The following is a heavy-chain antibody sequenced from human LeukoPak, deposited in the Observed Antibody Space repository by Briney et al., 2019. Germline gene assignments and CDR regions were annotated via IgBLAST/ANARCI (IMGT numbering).Heavy chain of an antibody. CDR3: AREDVNTEVYYYYGMDV. J-gene: IGHJ6*02. CDR2: LNPNSGGT. Sequence: ASVKVSCKASGYTFTGYYLRWVRQAPGQGLEWMGWLNPNSGGTKFAQTFQGRVTMTRDTSITTAYMELRSLKSDDTAVYYCAREDVNTEVYYYYGMDVWGQGTTVTVS. CDR1: GYTFTGYY. V-gene: IGHV1-2*02. D-gene: IGHD3-16*01.